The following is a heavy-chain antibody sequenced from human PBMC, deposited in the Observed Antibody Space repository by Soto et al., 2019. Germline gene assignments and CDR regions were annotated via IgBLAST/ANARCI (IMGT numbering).Heavy chain of an antibody. CDR1: GFTFSSYG. Sequence: PGGSLRLSCAASGFTFSSYGMHWVRQAPGKGLEWVAVISYDGSNKYYANSVKGRFTISRDNSKNTLYLQMNSLRAEDTAVYYCAKSTIFGPPNDYWGQGTLATVSS. J-gene: IGHJ4*02. CDR2: ISYDGSNK. D-gene: IGHD3-3*01. CDR3: AKSTIFGPPNDY. V-gene: IGHV3-30*18.